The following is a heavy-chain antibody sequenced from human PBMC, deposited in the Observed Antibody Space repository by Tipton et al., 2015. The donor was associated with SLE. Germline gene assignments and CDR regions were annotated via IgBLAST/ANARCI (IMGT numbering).Heavy chain of an antibody. J-gene: IGHJ4*02. CDR3: ASPSGPLTGAFDAFDI. CDR1: GGSISSGDYY. V-gene: IGHV4-30-4*01. Sequence: LRLSCTVSGGSISSGDYYWSWIRQPPGKGLEWIGYIYYSGSTNYNPSLKSRVTISVDTSKNQFSLKLSSVTAADTAVYYCASPSGPLTGAFDAFDIWGQGTLVTVSS. D-gene: IGHD7-27*01. CDR2: IYYSGST.